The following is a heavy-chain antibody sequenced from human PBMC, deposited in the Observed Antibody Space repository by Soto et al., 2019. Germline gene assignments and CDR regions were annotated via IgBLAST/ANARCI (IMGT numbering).Heavy chain of an antibody. CDR3: AGGGGRTGLQF. Sequence: QVQLVQSGTEARKPGSSVKVSCETSGGNFNNYGFNWVRQVPGQRLEWMGGIIPMFGIVKVGQIFQPRVAFTPHQSTGKAHMARARVRPEDTAVYYCAGGGGRTGLQFWGQGTLVIGSS. CDR1: GGNFNNYG. J-gene: IGHJ1*01. V-gene: IGHV1-69*05. D-gene: IGHD3-9*01. CDR2: IIPMFGIV.